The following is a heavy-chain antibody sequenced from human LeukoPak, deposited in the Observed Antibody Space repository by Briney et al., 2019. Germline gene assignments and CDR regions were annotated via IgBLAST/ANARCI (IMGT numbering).Heavy chain of an antibody. CDR1: GFTFSSYW. D-gene: IGHD2-15*01. J-gene: IGHJ4*02. CDR3: AREGGVEYCSGGSCYTSASYFDY. V-gene: IGHV3-7*01. CDR2: IKQDGSEK. Sequence: GGSLRLSCAASGFTFSSYWMSWVRQAPGKGLEWVANIKQDGSEKYYVDSVKGRFTISRDNAKNSLCLQMDSLRAEDTAVYYCAREGGVEYCSGGSCYTSASYFDYWGQGTLVTVSS.